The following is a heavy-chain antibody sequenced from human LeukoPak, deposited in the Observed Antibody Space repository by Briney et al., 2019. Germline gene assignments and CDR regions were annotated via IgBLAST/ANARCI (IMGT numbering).Heavy chain of an antibody. CDR1: GFTFTTYT. V-gene: IGHV3-64*01. CDR3: ARERAFYYFDY. CDR2: VVGNGGTT. Sequence: PGGSLRLSCAASGFTFTTYTIHWVRQAPGKGLEYVSAVVGNGGTTYYANFVKGRFTISRDNSKNTVYLQMGSLRAEDTAVYYCARERAFYYFDYWGQGALVTVSS. J-gene: IGHJ4*02.